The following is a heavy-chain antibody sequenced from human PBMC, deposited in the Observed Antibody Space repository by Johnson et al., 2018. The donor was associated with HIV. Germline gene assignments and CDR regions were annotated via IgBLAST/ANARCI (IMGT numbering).Heavy chain of an antibody. D-gene: IGHD3-22*01. CDR2: IDDDADDK. V-gene: IGHV3-7*01. CDR1: GFSFSKFY. CDR3: ARAYDGGGAFDI. J-gene: IGHJ3*02. Sequence: VQLVESGGGLVQPGGSLRLSCAASGFSFSKFYMSWVRQAPGKGLELVGHIDDDADDKFYVDSVKGRFTISRDNAKNSLYLQMNSLRVEDTALYYCARAYDGGGAFDIWGQGTMVTVSS.